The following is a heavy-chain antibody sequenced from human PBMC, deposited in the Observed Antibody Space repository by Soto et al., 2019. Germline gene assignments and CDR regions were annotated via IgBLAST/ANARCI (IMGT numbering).Heavy chain of an antibody. V-gene: IGHV4-39*01. D-gene: IGHD3-9*01. J-gene: IGHJ5*02. CDR3: AARGGLRYFDWLLYDYAANWFAP. Sequence: TSETLSLTCTVSGGSISSSSYYWGWIRQPPGKGLEWIGSIYYSGSTYYNPSLKSRVTISVDTSKNQFSLKLSSVTAADTAVYYCAARGGLRYFDWLLYDYAANWFAPWGQGTLVTVSS. CDR2: IYYSGST. CDR1: GGSISSSSYY.